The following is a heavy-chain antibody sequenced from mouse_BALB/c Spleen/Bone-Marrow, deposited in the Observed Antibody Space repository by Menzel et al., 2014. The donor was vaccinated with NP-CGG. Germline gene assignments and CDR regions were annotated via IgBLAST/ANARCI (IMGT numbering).Heavy chain of an antibody. CDR1: GDSITSSY. J-gene: IGHJ2*01. CDR3: ARGNGYHLDY. V-gene: IGHV3-8*02. D-gene: IGHD1-2*01. CDR2: ISYSGNA. Sequence: VQLKQSGPSLVKPSQPLSLTCSVTGDSITSSYWNWIRKFPGNKLEYMGYISYSGNAYYNPSLKSRISLTRDTSKNQYYLQLNSVTTEDTATYFCARGNGYHLDYWGQGTTLTVSS.